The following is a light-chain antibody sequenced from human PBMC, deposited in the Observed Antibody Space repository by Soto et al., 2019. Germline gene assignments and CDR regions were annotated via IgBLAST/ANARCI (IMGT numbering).Light chain of an antibody. CDR1: QVISNY. Sequence: EIQMTQSPPPLSLSLGDTDTLSCRASQVISNYLAWYQQTPGKVPKLLIYAASTLQSGVPSRFSGSGSGTDFTLTISSLQPEDVATYYCQKYNSAPITFGQGTRLEIK. CDR2: AAS. J-gene: IGKJ5*01. CDR3: QKYNSAPIT. V-gene: IGKV1-27*01.